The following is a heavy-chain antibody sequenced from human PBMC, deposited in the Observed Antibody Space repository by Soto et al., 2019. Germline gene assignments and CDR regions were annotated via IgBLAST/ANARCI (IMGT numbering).Heavy chain of an antibody. V-gene: IGHV1-18*01. J-gene: IGHJ4*02. Sequence: GASVKVSCKASGYTFTSYGISWVRQAPGQGLEWMGWISAYNGNTNYAQKLQGRVTMTTDTSTSTAYMELRSLRSDDTAVYYCARDRVLVLHFPQSFDYWGQGTLVTVSS. CDR1: GYTFTSYG. CDR3: ARDRVLVLHFPQSFDY. CDR2: ISAYNGNT. D-gene: IGHD6-6*01.